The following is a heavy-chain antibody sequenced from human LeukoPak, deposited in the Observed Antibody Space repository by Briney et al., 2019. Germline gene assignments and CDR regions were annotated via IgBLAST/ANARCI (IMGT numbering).Heavy chain of an antibody. J-gene: IGHJ5*02. D-gene: IGHD6-13*01. CDR3: ASSIAAAGTGGWFDP. CDR2: IYYSGST. CDR1: GCSISSGGYY. V-gene: IGHV4-31*03. Sequence: PAETLSLTCTVSGCSISSGGYYWSWIRQHPGKGLEWIGYIYYSGSTYYNPSLKSRVTISVDTSKNQLSLKLSAVTAADTAVYCCASSIAAAGTGGWFDPLGQGTLVTVSS.